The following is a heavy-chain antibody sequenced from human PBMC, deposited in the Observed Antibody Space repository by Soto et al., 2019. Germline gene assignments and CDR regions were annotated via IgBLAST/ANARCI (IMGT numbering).Heavy chain of an antibody. Sequence: SETLSLTCTVSGGSISSYYWSWIRQPPGKGLEWIGYIYYSGSTNYNPSLKSRVTISVDTSKNQFSLKLSSVTAADTAVYYCAGHFGDRRYNWFDPWGQGNLVTVSS. V-gene: IGHV4-59*08. J-gene: IGHJ5*02. CDR3: AGHFGDRRYNWFDP. CDR1: GGSISSYY. CDR2: IYYSGST. D-gene: IGHD3-16*01.